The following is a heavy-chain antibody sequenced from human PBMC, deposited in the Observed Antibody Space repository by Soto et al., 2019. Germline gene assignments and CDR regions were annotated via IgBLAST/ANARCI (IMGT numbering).Heavy chain of an antibody. CDR2: ISAYNGNT. CDR3: ARDRRLVVETAIDASDI. V-gene: IGHV1-18*04. D-gene: IGHD2-21*02. J-gene: IGHJ3*02. CDR1: GYTFTSYS. Sequence: QVQLVKSGAEVKKPGASVKVSCKASGYTFTSYSISWVRQAPGQGLEWMGWISAYNGNTNYAQKLQGRVTMTTDTSTSTSYTELRSLRSDDTAVYYCARDRRLVVETAIDASDIWCQGTMLTVSS.